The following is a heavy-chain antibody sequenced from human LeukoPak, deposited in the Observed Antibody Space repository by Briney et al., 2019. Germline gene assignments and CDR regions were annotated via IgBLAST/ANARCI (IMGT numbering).Heavy chain of an antibody. CDR1: GFTFSSYA. D-gene: IGHD1-14*01. Sequence: GGSLRLSCAASGFTFSSYAMNWVRQAPGKGLEWVSAISGTGDSTYYADSVKGRFTISRDNSKNTLYLEMNSLSPDDTAVYYCARGVEPLAANTLAYWGQGTLVTVSS. V-gene: IGHV3-23*01. CDR3: ARGVEPLAANTLAY. CDR2: ISGTGDST. J-gene: IGHJ4*02.